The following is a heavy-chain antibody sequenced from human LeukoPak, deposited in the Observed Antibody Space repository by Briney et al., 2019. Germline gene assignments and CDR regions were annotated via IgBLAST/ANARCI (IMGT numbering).Heavy chain of an antibody. J-gene: IGHJ3*02. Sequence: SETLSLTCTVSGGSINYYYWSWIRQSPGKGLEWIGYIYYTGRTKYNPSLQSRVTISVDTSKNQFSLKLNSVTAADTAVYYCAKSNGYGLIDIWGQGTMVTVSS. V-gene: IGHV4-59*12. CDR3: AKSNGYGLIDI. D-gene: IGHD3-22*01. CDR1: GGSINYYY. CDR2: IYYTGRT.